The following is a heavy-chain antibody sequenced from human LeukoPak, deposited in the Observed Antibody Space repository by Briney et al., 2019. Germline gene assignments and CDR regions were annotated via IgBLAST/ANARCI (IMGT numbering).Heavy chain of an antibody. CDR2: IKKDGSEK. V-gene: IGHV3-7*03. CDR1: GFTVSSNY. J-gene: IGHJ4*02. CDR3: AKDRPVATTLHHFDH. D-gene: IGHD1-26*01. Sequence: GGSLRLSCAASGFTVSSNYMSWVRRPPGKGLEWVANIKKDGSEKEYVDSVKGRFSIFRDNAKNSLYLQMTSLRPEDTAFYYCAKDRPVATTLHHFDHWGLGTLVTVSS.